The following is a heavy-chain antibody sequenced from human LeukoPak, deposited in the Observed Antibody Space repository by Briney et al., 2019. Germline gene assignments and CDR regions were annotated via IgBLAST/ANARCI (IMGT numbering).Heavy chain of an antibody. CDR3: ATEGLTPKNFDY. J-gene: IGHJ4*02. V-gene: IGHV1-2*02. CDR2: INPDSGGT. Sequence: ASVKVSCKASGGTFSSYAISWVRQAPGQGLEWMGWINPDSGGTSYAQKLLGRVTMTRDTSINTAYMEVSGLRSDDTAVYYCATEGLTPKNFDYWGQGTLVTVSS. D-gene: IGHD3/OR15-3a*01. CDR1: GGTFSSYA.